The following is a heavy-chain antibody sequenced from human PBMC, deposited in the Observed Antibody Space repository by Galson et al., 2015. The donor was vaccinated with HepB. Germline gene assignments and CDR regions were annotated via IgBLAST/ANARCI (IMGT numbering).Heavy chain of an antibody. Sequence: SLRLSCAASGFTFSGSTIHWVRQASGKGLEWIDRIRSNAHNYATSYAASVKGRFTISRDDSKTTAYLQMNSLETGDTAMYYCSKSSGPIYGDYGDYWGQGTLVTVSS. CDR1: GFTFSGST. D-gene: IGHD4-17*01. CDR2: IRSNAHNYAT. CDR3: SKSSGPIYGDYGDY. J-gene: IGHJ4*02. V-gene: IGHV3-73*01.